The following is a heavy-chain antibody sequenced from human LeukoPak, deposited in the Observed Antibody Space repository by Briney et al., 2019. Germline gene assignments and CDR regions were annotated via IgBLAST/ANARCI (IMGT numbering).Heavy chain of an antibody. CDR3: ARHVEMTWEPLPNFDY. Sequence: SETLSLTCTVSGGSISSSSYYWGWIRQPPGKGLEWIGSIYYSGSTYYNPSLKSRVIISVDTSKNQFSLKLSSVTAADTAVYYCARHVEMTWEPLPNFDYWGQGTLVTVSS. D-gene: IGHD1-26*01. V-gene: IGHV4-39*01. CDR1: GGSISSSSYY. J-gene: IGHJ4*02. CDR2: IYYSGST.